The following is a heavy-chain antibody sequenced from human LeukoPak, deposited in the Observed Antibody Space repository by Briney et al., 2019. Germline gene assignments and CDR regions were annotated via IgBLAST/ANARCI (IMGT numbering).Heavy chain of an antibody. J-gene: IGHJ4*02. V-gene: IGHV4-34*01. CDR1: GGSFSGYY. D-gene: IGHD2-21*02. CDR3: ARWVAYCGGDCYSAVDY. Sequence: SETLSLTCAVYGGSFSGYYWSWIRQPPGKGLEWIGEINHSGSTNYNPSLKSRVTISVDKSENQFSLKLSSVTAADTAVYYCARWVAYCGGDCYSAVDYWGQGTLVTVSS. CDR2: INHSGST.